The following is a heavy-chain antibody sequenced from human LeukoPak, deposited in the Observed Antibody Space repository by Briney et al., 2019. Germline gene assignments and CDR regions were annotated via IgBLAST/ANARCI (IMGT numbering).Heavy chain of an antibody. D-gene: IGHD3-10*01. Sequence: GESLKISCKGSGYSFTSYWIGWVRQMPGKGLEWMGIIYPGDSDTRYSPSFQGQVTISAVKSISTAYLQWSSLKASDTAMYCCARCSYYVSGIQFTFDYWGQGTLVTVSS. V-gene: IGHV5-51*01. CDR2: IYPGDSDT. CDR1: GYSFTSYW. CDR3: ARCSYYVSGIQFTFDY. J-gene: IGHJ4*02.